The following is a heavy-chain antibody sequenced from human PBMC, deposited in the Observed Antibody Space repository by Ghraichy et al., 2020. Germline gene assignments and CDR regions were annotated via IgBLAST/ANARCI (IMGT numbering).Heavy chain of an antibody. J-gene: IGHJ4*01. CDR1: GFTFSDHY. Sequence: GGSLRLSCAASGFTFSDHYMDWVRQAPGKGLEWVGHIRNKANSYTTEYAASVKGRFTISRDDSKNSLYLQMSSLKTEDTAVYYCARVYSSSLDYFDYWGHGPLVTVSS. V-gene: IGHV3-72*01. D-gene: IGHD6-13*01. CDR2: IRNKANSYTT. CDR3: ARVYSSSLDYFDY.